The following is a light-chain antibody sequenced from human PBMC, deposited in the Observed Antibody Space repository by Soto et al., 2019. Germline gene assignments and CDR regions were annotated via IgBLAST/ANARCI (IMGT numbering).Light chain of an antibody. CDR1: NSDVGGYNY. CDR3: CSYAGSSSYV. V-gene: IGLV2-11*01. J-gene: IGLJ1*01. Sequence: QSLLTQLRLVFGSPGQSVPLSCTGNNSDVGGYNYVSWYQQHPGKAPKLMIYTVTKRPSGVPDRFSGSKSDNTASLTISGLQADDEADYYCCSYAGSSSYVFGTGTKVTVL. CDR2: TVT.